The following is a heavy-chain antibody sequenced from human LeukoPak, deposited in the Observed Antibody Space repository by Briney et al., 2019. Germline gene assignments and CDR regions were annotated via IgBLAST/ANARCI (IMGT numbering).Heavy chain of an antibody. CDR3: ARQVSIHDY. CDR2: INHSGST. J-gene: IGHJ4*02. Sequence: SETLSLTCAVYGGSFSGYYWSWIRQPPGKGLEWIGEINHSGSTNYNPSLKSRVTISVDTSKNQFSLKLSSVTAADTAVYYCARQVSIHDYWGQGTLVTVSS. V-gene: IGHV4-34*01. D-gene: IGHD2/OR15-2a*01. CDR1: GGSFSGYY.